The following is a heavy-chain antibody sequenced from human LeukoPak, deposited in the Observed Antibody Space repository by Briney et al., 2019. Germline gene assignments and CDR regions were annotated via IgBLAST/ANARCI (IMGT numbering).Heavy chain of an antibody. CDR3: ARGTEKTRISGYYSFDH. V-gene: IGHV4-4*07. Sequence: PSETLSLTCTVSGGSISGYFWTWIRQPAGKELEWIGRIYSSGTDYYNPSLESRVTISLDTFNNQFSLKVTSVTAADTAVYYCARGTEKTRISGYYSFDHWGRGLRVTGSS. CDR2: IYSSGTD. CDR1: GGSISGYF. J-gene: IGHJ4*02. D-gene: IGHD5-12*01.